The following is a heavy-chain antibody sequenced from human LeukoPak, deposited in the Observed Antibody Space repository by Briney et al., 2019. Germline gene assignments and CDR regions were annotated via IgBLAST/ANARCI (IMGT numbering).Heavy chain of an antibody. V-gene: IGHV1-24*01. CDR1: GYTLTELS. Sequence: GASVKVSRKVSGYTLTELSMHWVRQAPGKGLEWMGGFDPEDGETIYAQKFQGRVTMTEDTSTDTAYMELSSLRSEDTAVYYCATLPREWLAYYFDYWGQGTLVTVSS. CDR3: ATLPREWLAYYFDY. J-gene: IGHJ4*02. CDR2: FDPEDGET. D-gene: IGHD6-19*01.